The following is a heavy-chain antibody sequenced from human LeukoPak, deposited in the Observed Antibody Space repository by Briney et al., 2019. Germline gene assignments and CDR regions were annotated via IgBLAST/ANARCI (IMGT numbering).Heavy chain of an antibody. V-gene: IGHV3-53*01. Sequence: GGSLRLSCAASGFTFRSFVMHWVRQAPGKGLEWVSVIYRGGSTHYAGSVEGRFTISRDKSKNTVYLQLNSLRAEDTAVYYCARSPDYGDPYWYFDLWGRGTLVTVSS. CDR2: IYRGGST. J-gene: IGHJ2*01. D-gene: IGHD4-17*01. CDR3: ARSPDYGDPYWYFDL. CDR1: GFTFRSFV.